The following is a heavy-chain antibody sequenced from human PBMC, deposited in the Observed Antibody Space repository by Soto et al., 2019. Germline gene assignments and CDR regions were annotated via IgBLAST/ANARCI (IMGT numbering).Heavy chain of an antibody. D-gene: IGHD3-3*01. CDR1: GGSISSRSHY. J-gene: IGHJ4*02. CDR3: ATADGFGVVTPFFEY. V-gene: IGHV4-39*01. CDR2: SFYRGST. Sequence: QLQLQESGPGLVKPSETLSLTCTVSGGSISSRSHYWGWIRQSPGKHLEWIGSSFYRGSTHYNPSLKTRVTISVDASKNQVSLKQYSVTAADTAVYYCATADGFGVVTPFFEYWGQGILVTVSS.